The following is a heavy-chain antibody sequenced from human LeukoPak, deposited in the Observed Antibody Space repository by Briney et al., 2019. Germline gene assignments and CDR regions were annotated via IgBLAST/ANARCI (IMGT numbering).Heavy chain of an antibody. CDR1: GFTFSSYS. CDR2: ISSSSSTI. Sequence: GGSLRLSCAASGFTFSSYSMNWVRQAPGKGLEWVPYISSSSSTIYYADSVKGRFTISRDNAKNSLYLQMNSLRDEDTAVYYCARADLQWLVPDYWGQGTLVTVSS. CDR3: ARADLQWLVPDY. V-gene: IGHV3-48*02. D-gene: IGHD6-19*01. J-gene: IGHJ4*02.